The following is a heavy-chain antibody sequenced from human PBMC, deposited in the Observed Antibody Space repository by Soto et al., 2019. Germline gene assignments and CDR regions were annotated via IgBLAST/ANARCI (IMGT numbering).Heavy chain of an antibody. CDR2: IWYDGSNK. Sequence: GGSLRLSCAASGFTFSSYGMHWVRQAPGEGLEWVAVIWYDGSNKYYADSVKGRFTISRDNSKNTLYLQMNSLRAEDTAVYYCARDFWSGYADYYYYYGMDVWGQGTTVTVSS. CDR1: GFTFSSYG. V-gene: IGHV3-33*01. CDR3: ARDFWSGYADYYYYYGMDV. D-gene: IGHD3-3*01. J-gene: IGHJ6*02.